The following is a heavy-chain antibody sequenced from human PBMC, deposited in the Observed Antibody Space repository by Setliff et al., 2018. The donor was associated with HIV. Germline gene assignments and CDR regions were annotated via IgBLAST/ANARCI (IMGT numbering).Heavy chain of an antibody. J-gene: IGHJ6*02. V-gene: IGHV3-9*01. CDR1: GFTFSDYA. CDR2: ISWNSGSI. CDR3: AKDMLDQSGGSWVSVYYYYGMDV. Sequence: PGGSLRLSCVASGFTFSDYAMHWVRQAPGKGLEWVSGISWNSGSIGYADSVKGRFTISRDNAKNSLYLQMNSLRAEDTALYYCAKDMLDQSGGSWVSVYYYYGMDVWGQGTTVTVSS. D-gene: IGHD2-15*01.